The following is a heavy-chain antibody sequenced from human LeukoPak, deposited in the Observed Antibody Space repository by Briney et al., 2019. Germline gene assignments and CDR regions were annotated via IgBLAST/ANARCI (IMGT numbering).Heavy chain of an antibody. D-gene: IGHD3-22*01. CDR3: AKTPYYYDSSGFDP. J-gene: IGHJ5*02. Sequence: PGGSMRPSSAASRFTFSSYAISWVPQAPRKGLERVSPISGSGCSTYYAGTVKRRFTISRDYSKNTLYLQMNSLRAEDTAVYYCAKTPYYYDSSGFDPWGQGTLVTVSS. CDR2: ISGSGCST. CDR1: RFTFSSYA. V-gene: IGHV3-23*01.